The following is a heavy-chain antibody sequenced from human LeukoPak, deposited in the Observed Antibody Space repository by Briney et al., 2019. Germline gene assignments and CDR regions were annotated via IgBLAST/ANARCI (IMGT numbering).Heavy chain of an antibody. CDR1: GASISSYY. Sequence: SEPLSLTCTVSGASISSYYWSLIRQPPGKGLEWIGYIHTSGNTNSNPSLKSRVTLSIDTSKNQFSLKLTSVAAADTALYYCARGFFDSSGSSNPFDSWGQGTLVTVSS. CDR3: ARGFFDSSGSSNPFDS. V-gene: IGHV4-4*08. CDR2: IHTSGNT. J-gene: IGHJ4*02. D-gene: IGHD6-19*01.